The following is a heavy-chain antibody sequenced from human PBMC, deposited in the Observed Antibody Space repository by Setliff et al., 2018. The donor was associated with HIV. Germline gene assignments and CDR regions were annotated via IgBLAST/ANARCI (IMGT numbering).Heavy chain of an antibody. D-gene: IGHD3-10*01. CDR2: IFSSGST. Sequence: SETLSLTCTVSGDSISSYSWNWIRQSPGGGLEWIGFIFSSGSTKYNPSLQSRVTMSIDTSKNQFSLRLSSVTAADTAVYYCARQSVRGGYYYGSGSYYREYFQQWGQGTLVTVSS. J-gene: IGHJ1*01. V-gene: IGHV4-59*08. CDR1: GDSISSYS. CDR3: ARQSVRGGYYYGSGSYYREYFQQ.